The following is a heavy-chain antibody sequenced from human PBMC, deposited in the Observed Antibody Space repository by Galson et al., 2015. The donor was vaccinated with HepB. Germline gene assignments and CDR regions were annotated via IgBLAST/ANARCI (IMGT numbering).Heavy chain of an antibody. V-gene: IGHV1-2*06. CDR1: GYTFTGYY. CDR2: INPNSGGT. CDR3: ARDQSYDHPLGY. D-gene: IGHD3-3*01. Sequence: SVKVSCKASGYTFTGYYMHWVRQAPGQGLEWMGRINPNSGGTNYAQKFQGRVTMTRDTSISTAYMELSRLRSDDTAVYYCARDQSYDHPLGYWGQGTLVTVSS. J-gene: IGHJ4*02.